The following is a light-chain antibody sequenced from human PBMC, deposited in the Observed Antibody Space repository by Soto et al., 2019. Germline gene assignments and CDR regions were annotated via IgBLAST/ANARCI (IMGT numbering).Light chain of an antibody. CDR2: DAS. CDR1: QDISTY. CDR3: QQLNGYLELT. Sequence: DIQLTQSPSFLSASGGDRVTITCRASQDISTYLAWYQQKLGKAPKLLIYDASTLQSGVPSRFSGSRSGTEFTLTISSLQPEDFATYYCQQLNGYLELTFGGGTKVDIK. V-gene: IGKV1-9*01. J-gene: IGKJ4*01.